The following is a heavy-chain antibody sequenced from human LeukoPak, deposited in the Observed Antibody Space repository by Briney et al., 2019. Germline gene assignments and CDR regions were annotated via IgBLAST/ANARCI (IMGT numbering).Heavy chain of an antibody. CDR2: INHSGST. J-gene: IGHJ6*03. V-gene: IGHV4-39*07. D-gene: IGHD3-10*01. Sequence: SETLSLTCTVSGGSISSSSYYWGWIRQPPGKGLEWIGEINHSGSTNYNPSLKSRVTISVDTSKNQFSLKLSSVTAADTAVYYCEREITMVRGVTIRRDYYYMDVWGKGTTVTVSS. CDR1: GGSISSSSYY. CDR3: EREITMVRGVTIRRDYYYMDV.